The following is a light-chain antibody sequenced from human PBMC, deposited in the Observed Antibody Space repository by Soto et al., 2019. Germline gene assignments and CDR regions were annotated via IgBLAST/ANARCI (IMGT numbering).Light chain of an antibody. CDR3: SSYTSSSTLVV. CDR2: DVS. J-gene: IGLJ2*01. V-gene: IGLV2-14*01. Sequence: QSALTQPASVSGSPGQSITISCTGTSSDVGGYNYVSWYQQHPGKAPKLMIYDVSNRPSGVSNRFSGSKSVNTAYLTISGLQAEDEADYYCSSYTSSSTLVVFGGGTKLTVL. CDR1: SSDVGGYNY.